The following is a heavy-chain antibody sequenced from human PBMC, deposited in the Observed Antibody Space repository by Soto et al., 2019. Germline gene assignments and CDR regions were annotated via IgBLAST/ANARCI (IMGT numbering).Heavy chain of an antibody. CDR1: GASITDYF. J-gene: IGHJ4*02. CDR2: FYYGETT. D-gene: IGHD2-21*02. V-gene: IGHV4-59*01. CDR3: ARGTYCWTDCYWTLDF. Sequence: QVHLQESGPGLVKPSETLSLTCTVAGASITDYFLTWIRQPPGKGLEWIGYFYYGETTNKKSSLNSRFTVSVDTSKSQFSLKVTSVTTADTAVYYCARGTYCWTDCYWTLDFWGQGKMVPVSS.